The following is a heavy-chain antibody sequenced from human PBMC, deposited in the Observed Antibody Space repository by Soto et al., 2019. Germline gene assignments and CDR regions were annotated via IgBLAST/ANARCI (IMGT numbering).Heavy chain of an antibody. D-gene: IGHD2-15*01. V-gene: IGHV3-30*18. Sequence: QVQLVESGGGVVQPGRSLRLSCAASGFTFSSYGMHWVRQAPGKGLEWVAVISYDGSNKYYADSVKGRFTISRDNSKNTLYLQMNSLRAEDTAVYYCAKDHLAGGRVAATTLDYWGQGTLVTVSS. CDR3: AKDHLAGGRVAATTLDY. CDR2: ISYDGSNK. J-gene: IGHJ4*02. CDR1: GFTFSSYG.